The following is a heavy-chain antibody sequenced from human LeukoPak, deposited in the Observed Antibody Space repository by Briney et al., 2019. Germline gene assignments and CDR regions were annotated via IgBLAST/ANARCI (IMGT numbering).Heavy chain of an antibody. CDR3: ARGLLLDSGYYEINWFDP. CDR1: GGSFSNYY. J-gene: IGHJ5*02. V-gene: IGHV4-34*01. CDR2: INHSGST. D-gene: IGHD3-3*01. Sequence: SETLSLTCAVYGGSFSNYYWSWIRQPPGKGLEWIGEINHSGSTNYNSSLKSRITISVDTSKNQFSLKLSSVTAADTAVYYCARGLLLDSGYYEINWFDPWGQGTLVTVSS.